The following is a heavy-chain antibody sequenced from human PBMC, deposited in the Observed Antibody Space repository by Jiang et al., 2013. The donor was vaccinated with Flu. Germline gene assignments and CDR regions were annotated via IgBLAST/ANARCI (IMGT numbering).Heavy chain of an antibody. D-gene: IGHD6-13*01. CDR1: GFTFSSYA. CDR2: ISYDGSNK. J-gene: IGHJ5*02. V-gene: IGHV3-30-3*01. Sequence: LESGGGVVQPGRSLRLSCAASGFTFSSYAMHWVRQAPGKGLEWVAVISYDGSNKYYADSVKGRFTISRDNSKNTLYLQMNSLRAEDTAVYYCARGGYPWGQGTLVTVSS. CDR3: ARGGYP.